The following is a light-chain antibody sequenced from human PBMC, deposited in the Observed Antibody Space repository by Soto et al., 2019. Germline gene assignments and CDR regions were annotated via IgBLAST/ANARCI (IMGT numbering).Light chain of an antibody. J-gene: IGLJ2*01. CDR1: SSNIGAGYD. V-gene: IGLV1-40*01. CDR3: QSYDSSRSVV. Sequence: QSVLTQPPSVSGAPGQRVTISCTGSSSNIGAGYDVHWYKQLPGTAPKLLIYGNSNRPSGVPDRFSGSKSGTSASLAITGLQAEDEADYYCQSYDSSRSVVFGGGTKLTV. CDR2: GNS.